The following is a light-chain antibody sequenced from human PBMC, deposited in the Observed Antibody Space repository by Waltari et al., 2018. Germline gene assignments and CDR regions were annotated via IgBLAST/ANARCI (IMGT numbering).Light chain of an antibody. CDR1: ALGNKY. V-gene: IGLV3-1*01. J-gene: IGLJ2*01. Sequence: SFALTQAPSLSVSPGQTATIACSGDALGNKYVCWYQQKPGQSPVLVIFEDEKRPSGIPERFSASKSGNTALLTITGVQALDEAAYYCQTWDTNTVVFGGGTKLTVL. CDR2: EDE. CDR3: QTWDTNTVV.